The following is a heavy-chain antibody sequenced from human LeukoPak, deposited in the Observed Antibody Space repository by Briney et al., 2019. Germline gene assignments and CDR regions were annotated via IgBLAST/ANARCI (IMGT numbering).Heavy chain of an antibody. V-gene: IGHV1-69*02. D-gene: IGHD6-13*01. Sequence: SVKVSRKASGGTFSSYTISWVRQAPGQGLEWMGRIIPILGIANYAQKFQGRVTITADKSTSTAYMELSSLRSEDTAVYYCARGGFAAAGSNPPDYWGQGTLVTVSS. J-gene: IGHJ4*02. CDR1: GGTFSSYT. CDR2: IIPILGIA. CDR3: ARGGFAAAGSNPPDY.